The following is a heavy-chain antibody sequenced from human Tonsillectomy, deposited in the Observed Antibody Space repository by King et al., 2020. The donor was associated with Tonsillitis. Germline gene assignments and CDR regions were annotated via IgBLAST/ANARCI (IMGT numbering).Heavy chain of an antibody. CDR2: ISWNSGSI. J-gene: IGHJ3*02. V-gene: IGHV3-9*01. CDR3: AKDRVAVQQLVTQCSYDVFDI. D-gene: IGHD6-13*01. Sequence: VQLVESGGGLVQPGRSLRLSCAASGFTFDDYAMHWVRQAPGKGLEWVSGISWNSGSIDYADSVKGRFTISRDNAKNSLYLQMNSLRAEDTALYYCAKDRVAVQQLVTQCSYDVFDIWGQGTMVTFSS. CDR1: GFTFDDYA.